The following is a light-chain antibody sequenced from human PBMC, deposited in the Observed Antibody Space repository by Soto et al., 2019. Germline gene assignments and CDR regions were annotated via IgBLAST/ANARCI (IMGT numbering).Light chain of an antibody. CDR1: SSNIGAGYD. J-gene: IGLJ3*02. Sequence: QSVLTQPPSVSGAPGQRVTISCTGSSSNIGAGYDVHWYQQLPGTAPKLLIYGNSNRPSGVPDRFSGSKSGTSASLAITGLRPEDEADYYCQCYDSSLSGWVFGGGTKLTVL. CDR3: QCYDSSLSGWV. CDR2: GNS. V-gene: IGLV1-40*01.